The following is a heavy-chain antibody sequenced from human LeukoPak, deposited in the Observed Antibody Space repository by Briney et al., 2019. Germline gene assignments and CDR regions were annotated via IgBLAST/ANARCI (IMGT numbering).Heavy chain of an antibody. J-gene: IGHJ3*02. CDR1: GGSISSYY. D-gene: IGHD3-10*01. Sequence: SETLSLTCTVSGGSISSYYWSWIRQPPGKGLEWIGYIYYSGSTNYNPSLKSRVTISVDTSKNQFSLKLSSVTAAGTAVYYCAREGFLGAFDIWGQGTMVTVSS. CDR2: IYYSGST. V-gene: IGHV4-59*01. CDR3: AREGFLGAFDI.